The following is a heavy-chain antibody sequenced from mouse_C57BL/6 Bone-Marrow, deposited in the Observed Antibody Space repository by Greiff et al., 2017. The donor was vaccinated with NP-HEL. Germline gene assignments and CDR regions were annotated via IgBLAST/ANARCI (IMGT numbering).Heavy chain of an antibody. CDR2: INPNNGGT. V-gene: IGHV1-26*01. CDR1: GYTFTDYY. J-gene: IGHJ2*01. Sequence: EVKLQQSGPELVKPGASVKISCKASGYTFTDYYMNWVKQSHGKSLEWIGDINPNNGGTSYNQKFKGKATLTVDKSSSTAYMELRSLTSEDSAVYYCARYWDYWGQGTTLTVSS. CDR3: ARYWDY.